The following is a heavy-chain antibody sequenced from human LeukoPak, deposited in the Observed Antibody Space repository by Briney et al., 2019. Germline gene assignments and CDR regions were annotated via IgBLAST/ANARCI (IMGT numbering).Heavy chain of an antibody. CDR1: GFTFYMYA. V-gene: IGHV3-23*01. J-gene: IGHJ5*02. CDR3: AKNRPYFYENSGHYYRPDGES. D-gene: IGHD3-22*01. CDR2: MCGTAGCT. Sequence: GGSLRLSCAASGFTFYMYAMSWVRQAPGKGLEWVASMCGTAGCTFYPDSVKGRFTISRDNSKNILYLQMNSLRAEDTAIYYCAKNRPYFYENSGHYYRPDGESWGQGTLVNVFS.